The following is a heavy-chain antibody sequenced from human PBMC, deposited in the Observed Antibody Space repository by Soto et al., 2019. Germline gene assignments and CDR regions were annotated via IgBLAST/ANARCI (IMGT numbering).Heavy chain of an antibody. V-gene: IGHV1-2*02. J-gene: IGHJ5*02. D-gene: IGHD6-19*01. CDR1: GYTFTGYY. CDR3: ARDFSSGWPSGWLDP. Sequence: ASVKVSCKASGYTFTGYYMHWVRQAPGQGLEWMGWINPNSGGTNYAQKFQGRVTMTRDTSISTAYMELSRLRSDDTAVYYCARDFSSGWPSGWLDPWGQGTLGIVSP. CDR2: INPNSGGT.